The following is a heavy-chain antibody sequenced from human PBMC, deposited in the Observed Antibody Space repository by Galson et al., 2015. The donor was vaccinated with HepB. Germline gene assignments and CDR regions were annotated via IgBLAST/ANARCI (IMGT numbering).Heavy chain of an antibody. CDR1: GGTFSSYT. CDR3: ARLVAGNVPYDY. J-gene: IGHJ4*02. V-gene: IGHV1-69*02. CDR2: IIPILGIA. Sequence: SVKVSCKASGGTFSSYTISWVRQAPGQGLEWMGRIIPILGIANYAQKFQGRVTITADKSTSTAYMELSSLRSEDTAVYYCARLVAGNVPYDYWGQGTLVTVSS. D-gene: IGHD6-19*01.